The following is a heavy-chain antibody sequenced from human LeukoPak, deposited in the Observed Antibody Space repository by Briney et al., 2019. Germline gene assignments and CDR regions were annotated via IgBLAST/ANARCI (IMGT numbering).Heavy chain of an antibody. D-gene: IGHD3-3*01. CDR2: IYWNDDK. CDR1: GFSLSTSGVG. CDR3: AHRLSVYYDFWSGHYTRLENNWFDP. V-gene: IGHV2-5*01. Sequence: SGPTLVNPTQTLTLTCTFSGFSLSTSGVGVGWIRQPPGKALEWLALIYWNDDKRYSPSLKSRLTITKDTSKNQVVLTMTNMDPVDTATYYCAHRLSVYYDFWSGHYTRLENNWFDPWGQGTLVTVSS. J-gene: IGHJ5*02.